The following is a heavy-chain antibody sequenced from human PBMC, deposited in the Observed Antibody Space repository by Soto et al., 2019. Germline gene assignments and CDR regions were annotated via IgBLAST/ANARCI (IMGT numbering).Heavy chain of an antibody. CDR1: GGSISSYY. CDR2: IYYSGST. D-gene: IGHD2-8*01. J-gene: IGHJ4*02. V-gene: IGHV4-59*08. Sequence: SETLSLTCTVSGGSISSYYWSWIRQPPGKGLEWIGYIYYSGSTNYNPSLKSRVTISVDTPKNQFSLKLSSVTAADTAVYYCARHARCTNGVCDTDYFDYWGQGTLVTVSS. CDR3: ARHARCTNGVCDTDYFDY.